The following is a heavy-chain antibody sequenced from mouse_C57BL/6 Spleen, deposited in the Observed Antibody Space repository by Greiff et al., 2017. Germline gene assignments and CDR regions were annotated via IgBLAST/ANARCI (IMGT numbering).Heavy chain of an antibody. V-gene: IGHV2-3*01. J-gene: IGHJ4*01. CDR1: GFSLTSYG. D-gene: IGHD1-1*01. Sequence: QVQLKESGPGLVAPSQSLSITCTASGFSLTSYGVGWARQPPGHGLEWMGVIWADGGSNYHSDLISRLGISKDNTKSKVFRKLNSLQTDDTSTYYGAKNRGLREPYYAMDYWGQGTSVTVSS. CDR2: IWADGGS. CDR3: AKNRGLREPYYAMDY.